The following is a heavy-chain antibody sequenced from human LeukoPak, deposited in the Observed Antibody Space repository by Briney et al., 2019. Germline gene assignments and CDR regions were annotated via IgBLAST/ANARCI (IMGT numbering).Heavy chain of an antibody. D-gene: IGHD3-22*01. V-gene: IGHV3-9*01. CDR2: ISWNSGSI. J-gene: IGHJ4*02. Sequence: GGSLRLSCAASGFTFDDYAMHWVRQAPGKGLEWVSGISWNSGSIGYADSVKGRFTTSRDNAKNSLYLQMNSLRAEDTALYYCAKDASSRAYDSSGYRDYWGQGTLVTVSS. CDR1: GFTFDDYA. CDR3: AKDASSRAYDSSGYRDY.